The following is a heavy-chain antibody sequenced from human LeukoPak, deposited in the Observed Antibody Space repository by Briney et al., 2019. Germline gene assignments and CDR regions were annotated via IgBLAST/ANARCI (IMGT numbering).Heavy chain of an antibody. D-gene: IGHD2-15*01. J-gene: IGHJ4*02. CDR2: IYPGDSDT. Sequence: GESLKISCKGSGYSFTSYWIGWVRQMPGKGLEWMGIIYPGDSDTRYSPSFQGQVTISANKSITTAYLQWSSLKASDTAMYYCARRPRYCSGGSCYLDYWGQGTLVTVSS. V-gene: IGHV5-51*01. CDR1: GYSFTSYW. CDR3: ARRPRYCSGGSCYLDY.